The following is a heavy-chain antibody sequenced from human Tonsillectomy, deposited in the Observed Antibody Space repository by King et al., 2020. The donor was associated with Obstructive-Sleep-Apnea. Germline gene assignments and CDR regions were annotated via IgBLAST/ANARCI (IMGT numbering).Heavy chain of an antibody. Sequence: VQLVESGGGLVQPGGSLRLSCAASGFTFSYYWMTWVRQAPGNGLEWVANIKQDGSEKYYVDSVKGRFSISRDNAKNSLYLQMNSLRAEDTALYYCARVSVLLYFGELFSDPQGWFDPWGQGTLVTVSS. CDR3: ARVSVLLYFGELFSDPQGWFDP. V-gene: IGHV3-7*03. CDR2: IKQDGSEK. CDR1: GFTFSYYW. D-gene: IGHD3-10*01. J-gene: IGHJ5*02.